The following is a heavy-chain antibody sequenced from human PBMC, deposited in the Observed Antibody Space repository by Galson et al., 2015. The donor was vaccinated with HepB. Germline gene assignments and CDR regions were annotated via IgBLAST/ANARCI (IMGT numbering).Heavy chain of an antibody. CDR1: GYTFTGYY. J-gene: IGHJ5*02. Sequence: SVKVSCKASGYTFTGYYIHWVRQAPGQGLVWMGWINPNSGGTNNAQKFQGRVTMTRDTSISTAYMELRRLRSDDTAVYYCARDPLQGTGNYDLRNWFDHWGQEALVTVSS. V-gene: IGHV1-2*02. CDR3: ARDPLQGTGNYDLRNWFDH. CDR2: INPNSGGT. D-gene: IGHD3-10*01.